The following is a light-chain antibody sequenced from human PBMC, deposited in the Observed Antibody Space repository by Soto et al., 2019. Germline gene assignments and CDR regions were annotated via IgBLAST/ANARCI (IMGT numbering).Light chain of an antibody. CDR2: NNN. V-gene: IGLV1-44*01. Sequence: QLVLTQPPSASGTPGHKITISCSGSSSNIGDNTVNWYQHLPGTAPKLLMYNNNQRPSGVPDRFSASKSGTSASLAISGLQSADEADYYCGTWDDSLSIPVFGGGTKLTVL. CDR3: GTWDDSLSIPV. J-gene: IGLJ3*02. CDR1: SSNIGDNT.